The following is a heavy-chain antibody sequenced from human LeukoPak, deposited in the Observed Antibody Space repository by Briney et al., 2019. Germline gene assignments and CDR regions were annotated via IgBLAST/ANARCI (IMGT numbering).Heavy chain of an antibody. Sequence: PGGSLRLSCAASGFTFSNAWMSWVRQAPGKGLEWVSAISGSGGSTYYADSVKGRFTISRDNSKNTLYLQMNSLRAEDTAVYYCAHDSGSSSSGYYFDYWGQGTLVTVSS. V-gene: IGHV3-23*01. J-gene: IGHJ4*02. CDR2: ISGSGGST. CDR3: AHDSGSSSSGYYFDY. CDR1: GFTFSNAW. D-gene: IGHD6-6*01.